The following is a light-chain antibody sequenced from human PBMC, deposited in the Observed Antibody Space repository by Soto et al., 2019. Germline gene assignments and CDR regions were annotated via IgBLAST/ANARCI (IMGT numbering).Light chain of an antibody. V-gene: IGLV2-14*03. CDR1: SSDVGAYDY. Sequence: QSVLTQPASVSGSPGQSITISCTGTSSDVGAYDYVSWYQQHPDKAPKLMIYEVSNRPSGVSNRFSGSKSVNTATLTIPGLQTEDEADYYCSSYTSSSTRVFGTGTKV. CDR3: SSYTSSSTRV. CDR2: EVS. J-gene: IGLJ1*01.